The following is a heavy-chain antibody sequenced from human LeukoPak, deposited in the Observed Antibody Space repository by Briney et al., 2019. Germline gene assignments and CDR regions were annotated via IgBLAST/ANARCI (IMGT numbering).Heavy chain of an antibody. D-gene: IGHD3-3*01. Sequence: GGSLRLSCAASGFTFSSYAMSWVRQAPGKGLEWVSAISGSGGSTYYADSVKGRFTISRDNSKNIVSLQMNNLRAEDTAVYYCARGRGLGVVSPYFDYWGQGTLVTVSS. CDR1: GFTFSSYA. J-gene: IGHJ4*02. CDR3: ARGRGLGVVSPYFDY. CDR2: ISGSGGST. V-gene: IGHV3-23*01.